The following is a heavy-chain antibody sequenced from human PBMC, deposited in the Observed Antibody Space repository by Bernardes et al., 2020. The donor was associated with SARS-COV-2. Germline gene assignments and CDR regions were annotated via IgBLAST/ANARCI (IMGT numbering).Heavy chain of an antibody. V-gene: IGHV1-58*02. D-gene: IGHD3-10*01. CDR3: AAEFYGSGPCWFDP. Sequence: SVKVSCKASGYTFSNSAMPWVRQARGQRLEWIGWIVVGSGQTSYAQNLQGRVTITRDMSTSTVYMELSSLRSEDTAVYYCAAEFYGSGPCWFDPWGQGTLITVSA. CDR1: GYTFSNSA. J-gene: IGHJ5*02. CDR2: IVVGSGQT.